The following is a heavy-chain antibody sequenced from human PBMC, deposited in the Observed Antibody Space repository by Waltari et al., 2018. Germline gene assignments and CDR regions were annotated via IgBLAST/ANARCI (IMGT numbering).Heavy chain of an antibody. CDR2: IYHSGST. V-gene: IGHV4-38-2*02. J-gene: IGHJ6*03. Sequence: QVQLQESGPGLVKPSETLSLTCTVSGYSISSGYYWGWIRQPPGKGLEWIGSIYHSGSTYYNPSLKSRVTISVYTSKNQFSLKLSSVTAADTAVYYCARMDGGFWSGLAHYYMDVWGKGTTVTISS. D-gene: IGHD3-3*01. CDR3: ARMDGGFWSGLAHYYMDV. CDR1: GYSISSGYY.